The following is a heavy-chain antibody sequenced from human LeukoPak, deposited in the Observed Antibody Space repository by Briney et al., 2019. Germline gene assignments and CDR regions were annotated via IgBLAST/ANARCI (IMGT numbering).Heavy chain of an antibody. CDR1: GGSISSSSYY. D-gene: IGHD7-27*01. Sequence: PSETLSLTCTVSGGSISSSSYYWGWIRQPPGKGLEWIGSIYYSGSTYYNPSLKSRVTISVDTSKNQFSLKLSSVTAADTAVYYCARVVGNWGGYFDYWGQGTLVTVSS. CDR3: ARVVGNWGGYFDY. CDR2: IYYSGST. J-gene: IGHJ4*02. V-gene: IGHV4-39*07.